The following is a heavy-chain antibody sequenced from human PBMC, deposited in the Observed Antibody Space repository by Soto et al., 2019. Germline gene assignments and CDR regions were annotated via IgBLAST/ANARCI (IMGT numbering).Heavy chain of an antibody. V-gene: IGHV1-18*01. D-gene: IGHD3-10*01. J-gene: IGHJ4*02. Sequence: QVELVQSGAEVKKPGASVKVSCKASGVTFTNYAINWVRQAPGQGLEWMGWISAYNGNKNYARKRQGRVTMTTDTSTGTAYMELRSLRSEDTAVYSCARRWFGGFVYYFGYWGQGTLVTVSS. CDR3: ARRWFGGFVYYFGY. CDR1: GVTFTNYA. CDR2: ISAYNGNK.